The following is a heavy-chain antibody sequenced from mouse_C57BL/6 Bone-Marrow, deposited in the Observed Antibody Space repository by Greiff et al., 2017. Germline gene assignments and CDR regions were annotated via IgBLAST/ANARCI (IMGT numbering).Heavy chain of an antibody. CDR1: GYTFTVHT. CDR2: IYPRDGST. V-gene: IGHV1-78*01. D-gene: IGHD4-1*01. Sequence: QVHLQQSDAVLVKHGASVKISCTVSGYTFTVHTIHWIKQRREKRLEWIGYIYPRDGSTKYNEKFKGKATLTADKSSSTAYMQLNSLTSEDSAVYFCARRGKLGRRYCDVWGTGTTVTVSS. CDR3: ARRGKLGRRYCDV. J-gene: IGHJ1*03.